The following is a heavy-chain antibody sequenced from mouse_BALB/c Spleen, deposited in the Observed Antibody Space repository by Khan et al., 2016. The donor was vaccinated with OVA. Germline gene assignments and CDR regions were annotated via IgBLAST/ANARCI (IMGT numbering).Heavy chain of an antibody. CDR3: ALIYYGSYIDIDY. CDR1: GFNIKDTY. D-gene: IGHD2-1*01. Sequence: VQLKESGADLVKPGASVRLSCTSSGFNIKDTYMHWVKQRPEQGLEWIGRIDPANGDTKYDPKFQGKATITADTSSNTAYLQLSSLTSEDTAVYYCALIYYGSYIDIDYWGQGTTLTVSS. V-gene: IGHV14-3*02. CDR2: IDPANGDT. J-gene: IGHJ2*01.